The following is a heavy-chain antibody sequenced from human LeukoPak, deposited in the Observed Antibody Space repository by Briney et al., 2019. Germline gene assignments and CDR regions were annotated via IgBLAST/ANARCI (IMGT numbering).Heavy chain of an antibody. CDR2: INYSGST. Sequence: SETLSLTCTVSGGSISSYYWSWVRQPPGKGLEWIGYINYSGSTNYNPSLKSRVTMSVDTSNNQFSLKLSSVTAADTAVYYCVRGGIVGTTARIPLFDYWGQGTLVTVSS. D-gene: IGHD1-26*01. CDR1: GGSISSYY. J-gene: IGHJ4*02. V-gene: IGHV4-59*01. CDR3: VRGGIVGTTARIPLFDY.